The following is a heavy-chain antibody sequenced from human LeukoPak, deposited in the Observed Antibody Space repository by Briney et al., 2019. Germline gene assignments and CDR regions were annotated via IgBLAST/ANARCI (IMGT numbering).Heavy chain of an antibody. CDR2: ISRGGDT. CDR3: ARDGGEVGKTTWFDP. Sequence: SETLSLTCTVFGGSIRSYLWSWIRRPPGKGLEWIGFISRGGDTKYNPSLKSRVTISVDTSKSQFSLKLSSVTAADTAVYYCARDGGEVGKTTWFDPWGQGTQVTVSP. CDR1: GGSIRSYL. D-gene: IGHD1-26*01. J-gene: IGHJ5*02. V-gene: IGHV4-59*01.